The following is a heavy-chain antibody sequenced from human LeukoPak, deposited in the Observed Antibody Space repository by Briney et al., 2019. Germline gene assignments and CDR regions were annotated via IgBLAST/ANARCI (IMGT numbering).Heavy chain of an antibody. CDR2: IYYSGST. Sequence: SETLSLTCTVSGGSITRYYWSWIRQPPGKGLGWIGYIYYSGSTNYNPSLKSRVTISVDTSKNQFSLKLSSVTAADTAVYYCARFVVAAAMSHYYYYGMDVWGQGTTVTVSS. CDR1: GGSITRYY. J-gene: IGHJ6*02. V-gene: IGHV4-59*01. D-gene: IGHD2-2*01. CDR3: ARFVVAAAMSHYYYYGMDV.